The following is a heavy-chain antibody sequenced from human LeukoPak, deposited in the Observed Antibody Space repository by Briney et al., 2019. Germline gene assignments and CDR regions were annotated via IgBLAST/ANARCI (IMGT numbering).Heavy chain of an antibody. CDR1: GGSVSSGSYY. Sequence: SETLSLTCTVSGGSVSSGSYYWSWIRQPPGKGLEWIGYIYYSGSTNYNPSLKSRVTISVDTSKNQFSLKLSSVTAADTAVYYCVRGTDYDYVWGSYRYTGKVYFDYWGQGTLVTVSS. V-gene: IGHV4-61*01. D-gene: IGHD3-16*02. J-gene: IGHJ4*02. CDR3: VRGTDYDYVWGSYRYTGKVYFDY. CDR2: IYYSGST.